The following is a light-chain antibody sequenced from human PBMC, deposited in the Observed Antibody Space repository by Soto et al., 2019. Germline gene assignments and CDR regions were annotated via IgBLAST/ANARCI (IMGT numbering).Light chain of an antibody. J-gene: IGLJ1*01. Sequence: QSALTQPVSVSWSPGQSITMSCTGTSSDVGAYNYVYWYRQHPGKAPKLIIYDVSNRPSGVSNRFSGSKSGNTASLIISGLQAEDEADYYCTSYTSSSGYVFGTGTKVTVL. CDR2: DVS. CDR3: TSYTSSSGYV. V-gene: IGLV2-14*01. CDR1: SSDVGAYNY.